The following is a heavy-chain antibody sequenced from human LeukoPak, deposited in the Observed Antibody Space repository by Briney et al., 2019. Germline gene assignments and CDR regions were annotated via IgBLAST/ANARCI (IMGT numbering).Heavy chain of an antibody. CDR1: GYTFTGYY. CDR2: MNPNSGNT. CDR3: ARGLRAIFGVVILYNWFDP. D-gene: IGHD3-3*01. J-gene: IGHJ5*02. V-gene: IGHV1-8*02. Sequence: GASVKVSCKASGYTFTGYYMHWVRQATGQGLEWMGWMNPNSGNTGYAQKFQGRVTMTRNTSISTAYMELSSLRSEDTAVYYCARGLRAIFGVVILYNWFDPWGQGTLVTVSS.